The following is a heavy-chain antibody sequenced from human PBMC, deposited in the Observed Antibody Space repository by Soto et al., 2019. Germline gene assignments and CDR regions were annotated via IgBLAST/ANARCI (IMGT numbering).Heavy chain of an antibody. CDR2: ISNDGSNY. Sequence: QVQLVESGGGVVQPGRSLRLSCAASGFTFTSYAMHWVRQAPGKGLEWVAVISNDGSNYYYADSVRGRFTISRDNTKNTLFLQISSLRGEDSGAYYCARGTTLAIFDYGMDVWGQGTTVTLSS. CDR1: GFTFTSYA. CDR3: ARGTTLAIFDYGMDV. J-gene: IGHJ6*02. V-gene: IGHV3-30-3*01. D-gene: IGHD3-3*01.